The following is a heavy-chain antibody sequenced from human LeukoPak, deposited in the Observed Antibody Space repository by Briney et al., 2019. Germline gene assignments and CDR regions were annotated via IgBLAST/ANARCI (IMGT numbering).Heavy chain of an antibody. J-gene: IGHJ4*02. V-gene: IGHV4-34*01. CDR1: GESLSGGY. Sequence: SETLSLTCAVYGESLSGGYWSWIRQPPGKGLEWIGGVDHYGSTNNNPSLKSRVTICVDTSKNQFSLRLYSVTAADTAVYYCAGPLRNLTIFGYRGQTSLATASS. CDR3: AGPLRNLTIFGY. D-gene: IGHD3-10*02. CDR2: VDHYGST.